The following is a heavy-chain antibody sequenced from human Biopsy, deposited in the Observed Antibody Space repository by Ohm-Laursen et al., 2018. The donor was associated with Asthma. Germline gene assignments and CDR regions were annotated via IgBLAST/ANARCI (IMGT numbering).Heavy chain of an antibody. Sequence: SLRLSCAASGFSFSSYGMHWVRQTPGKGLEWVAVISFDGTNKYYADSVKGRFTISRDNSKNTLDLQMKSLSAEDSAVYYCARVDGVVEPATRMGGMDVWGQGTTVTVSS. V-gene: IGHV3-30*03. CDR2: ISFDGTNK. CDR3: ARVDGVVEPATRMGGMDV. CDR1: GFSFSSYG. D-gene: IGHD2-15*01. J-gene: IGHJ6*02.